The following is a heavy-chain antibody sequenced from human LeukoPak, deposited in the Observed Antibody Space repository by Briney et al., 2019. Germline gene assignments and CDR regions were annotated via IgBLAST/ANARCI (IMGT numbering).Heavy chain of an antibody. J-gene: IGHJ3*01. D-gene: IGHD3/OR15-3a*01. CDR2: INPNNGGT. CDR3: ARAPPLPLGPFTLTGAFDV. V-gene: IGHV1-2*02. Sequence: ASVKVSCKASGYTFTGYYLRWVRQAPGQGLEWMGWINPNNGGTKYAQKFQGGVTMIRDTSVSTAYMELSRLRSDDTAVYYCARAPPLPLGPFTLTGAFDVWGRGTLVTVSS. CDR1: GYTFTGYY.